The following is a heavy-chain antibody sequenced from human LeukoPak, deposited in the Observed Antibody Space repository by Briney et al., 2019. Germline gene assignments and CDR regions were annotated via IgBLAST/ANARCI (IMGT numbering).Heavy chain of an antibody. V-gene: IGHV3-74*01. CDR3: ARGGLGNFD. J-gene: IGHJ4*02. D-gene: IGHD4-23*01. CDR1: GFTFSRNW. CDR2: INNDGSTT. Sequence: GGSLRPSCAASGFTFSRNWMHWVRQAPGKGLVWVSKINNDGSTTTYADSVKGRFTISRDNAKNTLYLQMNSLRAEDTAVYYCARGGLGNFDWGQGTLVTVSS.